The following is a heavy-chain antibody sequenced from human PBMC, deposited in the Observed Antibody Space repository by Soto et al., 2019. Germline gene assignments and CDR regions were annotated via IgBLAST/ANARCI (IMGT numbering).Heavy chain of an antibody. CDR3: ADGVGAHGLQF. CDR2: IIPMFGIV. V-gene: IGHV1-69*12. J-gene: IGHJ4*02. D-gene: IGHD1-26*01. Sequence: QVQLVQSGTEARKPGSSVKVSCETSGGNFNNYGFNWVRQVPGQRLEWMGGIIPMFGIVKVAQIFQTRVAFTADQPTSTVYMDLTRLGPEDSSFYYCADGVGAHGLQFWGQGTMVIVSS. CDR1: GGNFNNYG.